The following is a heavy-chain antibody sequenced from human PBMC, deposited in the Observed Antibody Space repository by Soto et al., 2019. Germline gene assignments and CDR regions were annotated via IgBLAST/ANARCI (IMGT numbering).Heavy chain of an antibody. D-gene: IGHD3-22*01. CDR3: ARAAGDYYYDSSGYYSRDWFDP. J-gene: IGHJ5*02. Sequence: ASVKVSCKASGGTFSSYTISWVRQAPGQGLEWMGRIIPILGIANYAQKFQGRVTITADKSTSTAYMELSSLRSEDTAVYYCARAAGDYYYDSSGYYSRDWFDPWGQGTLVTVSS. CDR1: GGTFSSYT. CDR2: IIPILGIA. V-gene: IGHV1-69*02.